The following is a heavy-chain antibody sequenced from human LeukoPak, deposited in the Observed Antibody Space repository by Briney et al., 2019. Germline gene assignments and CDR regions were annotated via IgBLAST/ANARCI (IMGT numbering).Heavy chain of an antibody. V-gene: IGHV3-48*02. CDR2: ISASSTIK. CDR1: GFTFSTYD. D-gene: IGHD6-13*01. CDR3: ARDAGSSWYWGALDM. Sequence: PGGSLRLSCVASGFTFSTYDMNWVPQAPGKGLEWVSYISASSTIKNYADSVKGRFTVSRDEAKKSMYLQMNSLRDEDTAVYYCARDAGSSWYWGALDMWGQGTVVIVSS. J-gene: IGHJ3*02.